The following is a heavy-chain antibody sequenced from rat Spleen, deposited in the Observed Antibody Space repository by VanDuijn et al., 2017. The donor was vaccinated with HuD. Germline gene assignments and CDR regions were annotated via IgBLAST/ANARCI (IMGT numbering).Heavy chain of an antibody. CDR2: ITNTGGST. Sequence: SCVASGFTFNNYWMTWIRQAPGKGLEWVASITNTGGSTYYPDSVKGRFTISRDNAKSTLYLQMNSLRSEDTATYYCTREWDYWGQGVMVTVSS. CDR3: TREWDY. J-gene: IGHJ2*01. CDR1: GFTFNNYW. V-gene: IGHV5-31*01.